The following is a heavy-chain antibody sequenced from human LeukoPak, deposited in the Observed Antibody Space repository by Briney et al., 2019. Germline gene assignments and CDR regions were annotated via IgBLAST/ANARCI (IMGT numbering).Heavy chain of an antibody. D-gene: IGHD2-15*01. V-gene: IGHV1-2*02. Sequence: ASVKVSCKASGYTFTGYYMHWVRQAPGQGLEWMGWINPNSGGTNYAQKFQGRVTMTRDTSISTAYMELSRLRSDDTAVYYCARSPCSGGSCYSYGSYSRPWFDPWGQGTLVTVSS. CDR2: INPNSGGT. J-gene: IGHJ5*02. CDR1: GYTFTGYY. CDR3: ARSPCSGGSCYSYGSYSRPWFDP.